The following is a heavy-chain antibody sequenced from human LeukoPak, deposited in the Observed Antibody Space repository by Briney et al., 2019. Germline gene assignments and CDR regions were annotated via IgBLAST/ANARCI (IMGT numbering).Heavy chain of an antibody. Sequence: GGSLRLSCAASGFTFSTYDMHWVRQAPGKGLEWVSFIRYDGSDKLYADSVKGRFTISRDNSKNTLYLQMNSLRAEDTAVYYCAKHQRDIVVVPAGVGYYMDVWGKGTTVTVSS. V-gene: IGHV3-30*02. CDR2: IRYDGSDK. J-gene: IGHJ6*03. CDR3: AKHQRDIVVVPAGVGYYMDV. D-gene: IGHD2-2*01. CDR1: GFTFSTYD.